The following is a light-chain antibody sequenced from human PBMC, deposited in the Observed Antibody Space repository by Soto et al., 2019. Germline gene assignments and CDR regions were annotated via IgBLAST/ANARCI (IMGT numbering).Light chain of an antibody. CDR3: MQALHLLT. CDR1: QSLLHSNGYNY. Sequence: DIVMTQYPLSLPVTPGEPASISCRPSQSLLHSNGYNYLDWYLQKPGQSPQLLIYLGSNRASGVLYRVSGSGSGTDVTLRISRGEGEDVVVYYCMQALHLLTFGGGTKVEIK. J-gene: IGKJ4*01. CDR2: LGS. V-gene: IGKV2-28*01.